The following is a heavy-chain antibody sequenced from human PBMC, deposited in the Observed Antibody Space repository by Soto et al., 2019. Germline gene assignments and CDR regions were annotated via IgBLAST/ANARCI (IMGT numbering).Heavy chain of an antibody. Sequence: QVQLLQSGGQVKKPGASVKVSCKASGYTFTSYTVSWVRQAPGQGLEWVGWIGPSSGNTDSARNLQGRVTMTTDTSTSTAYMELRSLRSDDTAVYYCARDSHSAGGWFDPWGLGTLVTVSS. V-gene: IGHV1-18*01. CDR3: ARDSHSAGGWFDP. CDR1: GYTFTSYT. J-gene: IGHJ5*02. D-gene: IGHD2-15*01. CDR2: IGPSSGNT.